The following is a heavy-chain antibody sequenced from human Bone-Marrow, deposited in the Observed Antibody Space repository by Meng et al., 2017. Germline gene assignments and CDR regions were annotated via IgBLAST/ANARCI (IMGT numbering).Heavy chain of an antibody. CDR3: AREGRVTYYDFWSGYRPYYYYGMDV. CDR1: GFTFNSYE. J-gene: IGHJ6*02. D-gene: IGHD3-3*01. CDR2: IWYDGSNK. Sequence: GESLKISCVVSGFTFNSYELNWVRQAPGKGLEWVAVIWYDGSNKYYADSVKGRFTISRDNSKNTLYLQMNSLRAEDTAVYYCAREGRVTYYDFWSGYRPYYYYGMDVWGQGTTVTVSS. V-gene: IGHV3-33*08.